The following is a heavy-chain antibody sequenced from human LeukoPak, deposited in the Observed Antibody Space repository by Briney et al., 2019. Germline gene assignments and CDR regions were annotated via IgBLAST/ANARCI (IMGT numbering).Heavy chain of an antibody. D-gene: IGHD2-2*02. CDR2: IYYSGST. V-gene: IGHV4-59*06. Sequence: SETLSLTCTVSGGSISSYYWSWIRQHPGKGLEWIGYIYYSGSTYYNPSLKSRVTISVDTSKNQFSLKLSSVTAADTAVYYCARELGYCSSTSCYKLFDPWGQGTLVTVSS. J-gene: IGHJ5*02. CDR3: ARELGYCSSTSCYKLFDP. CDR1: GGSISSYY.